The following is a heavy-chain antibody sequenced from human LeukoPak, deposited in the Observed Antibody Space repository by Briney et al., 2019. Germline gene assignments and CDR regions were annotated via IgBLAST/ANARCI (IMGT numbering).Heavy chain of an antibody. CDR2: INAGNGNT. CDR1: GYTFTSYA. J-gene: IGHJ4*02. Sequence: ASVKVSCKASGYTFTSYAMHWVRQAPGQRLEWMGWINAGNGNTKYSQKFQGRVTITRDTSASTAYMELSSLRSEDTAVYYCVRSGGVYYFDYWGQGTLVTVSS. D-gene: IGHD2-8*01. CDR3: VRSGGVYYFDY. V-gene: IGHV1-3*01.